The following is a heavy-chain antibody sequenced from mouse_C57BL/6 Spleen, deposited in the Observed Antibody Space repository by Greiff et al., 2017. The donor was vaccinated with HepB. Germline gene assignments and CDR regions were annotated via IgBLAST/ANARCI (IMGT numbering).Heavy chain of an antibody. CDR3: ARGSSAYYSNHYYAMDY. J-gene: IGHJ4*01. V-gene: IGHV1-81*01. Sequence: VQVVESGAELARPGASVKLSCKASGYTFTSYGISWVKQRTGQGLEWIGEIYPRSGNTYYNEKFKGKATLTADKSSSTAYMELRSLTSEDSAVYFCARGSSAYYSNHYYAMDYWGQGTSVTVSS. D-gene: IGHD2-5*01. CDR1: GYTFTSYG. CDR2: IYPRSGNT.